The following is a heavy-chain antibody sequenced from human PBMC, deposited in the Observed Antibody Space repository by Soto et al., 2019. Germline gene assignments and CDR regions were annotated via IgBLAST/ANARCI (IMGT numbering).Heavy chain of an antibody. CDR3: ARHSATVIMTDTGFDS. CDR2: IYYDGST. V-gene: IGHV4-39*01. CDR1: GGSISSSSYF. J-gene: IGHJ4*02. D-gene: IGHD3-3*01. Sequence: QLQLQESGPGLVKPSETLSLTYTVSGGSISSSSYFWGWIRQSPGKGLEWIGSIYYDGSTFYNPSLKSRVTIFVDTSKNQFSLNLSSVTAADTAVFYCARHSATVIMTDTGFDSWGQGTLVTVSA.